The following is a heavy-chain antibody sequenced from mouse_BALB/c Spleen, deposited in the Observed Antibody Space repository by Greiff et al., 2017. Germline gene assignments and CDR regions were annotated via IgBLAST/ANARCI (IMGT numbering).Heavy chain of an antibody. D-gene: IGHD2-14*01. CDR2: ISSGSSTI. CDR3: ARSGRYDPYYFDY. J-gene: IGHJ2*01. Sequence: EVKLMESGGGLVQPGGSRKLSCAASGFTFSSFGMHWVRQAPEKGLEWVAYISSGSSTIYYADTVKGRFTISRDNPKNTLFLQMTSLRSEDTAMYYCARSGRYDPYYFDYWGQGTTLTVSS. V-gene: IGHV5-17*02. CDR1: GFTFSSFG.